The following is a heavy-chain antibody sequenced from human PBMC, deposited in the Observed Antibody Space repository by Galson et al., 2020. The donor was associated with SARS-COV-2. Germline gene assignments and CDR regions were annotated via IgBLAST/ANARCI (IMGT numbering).Heavy chain of an antibody. Sequence: ASVKVSCKASGYTFTGYYMHWVRQAPGQGLEWMGWINPNSGGTNYAQKFQGRVTMTRDTSISTAYMELSRLRSDDTAVYYCARTSSLLRYFDWLAYYFDYWGQGTLVTVSS. V-gene: IGHV1-2*02. CDR3: ARTSSLLRYFDWLAYYFDY. J-gene: IGHJ4*02. D-gene: IGHD3-9*01. CDR1: GYTFTGYY. CDR2: INPNSGGT.